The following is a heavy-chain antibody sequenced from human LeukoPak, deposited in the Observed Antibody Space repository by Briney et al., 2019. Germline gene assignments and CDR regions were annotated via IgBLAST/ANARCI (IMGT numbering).Heavy chain of an antibody. V-gene: IGHV4-34*01. Sequence: PSETLSLTCAVYGGSFSGYYWSWIRQPPGKGLEWIGEINHSGSTNYNPSLKSRVTISVDTSKNRFSLKLSSVTAADTAVYYCARGRGSIFGVVIKKPFDYWGQGTLVTVSS. CDR3: ARGRGSIFGVVIKKPFDY. CDR2: INHSGST. D-gene: IGHD3-3*01. J-gene: IGHJ4*02. CDR1: GGSFSGYY.